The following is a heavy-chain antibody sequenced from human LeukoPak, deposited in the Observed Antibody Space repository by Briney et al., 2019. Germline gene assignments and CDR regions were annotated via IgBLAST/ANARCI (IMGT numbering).Heavy chain of an antibody. Sequence: PGGSLRLSCAASGFTFSSYWMSWVRQAPGKGLEWVANLKQDGSEKYCVDSVKGRFTISRDNAKNSLYLQMNSLRAEDTAVYYCARGQRFLRLPPDYWGQGTLVTVSS. V-gene: IGHV3-7*01. J-gene: IGHJ4*02. CDR1: GFTFSSYW. D-gene: IGHD2-21*01. CDR3: ARGQRFLRLPPDY. CDR2: LKQDGSEK.